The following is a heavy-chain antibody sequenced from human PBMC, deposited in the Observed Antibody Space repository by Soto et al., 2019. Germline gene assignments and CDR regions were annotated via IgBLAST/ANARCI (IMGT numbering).Heavy chain of an antibody. V-gene: IGHV4-59*01. Sequence: SETLSLTCTVSGGSISGYYWSWIRQPPGKGLEWIGNVYYSGGAKYDPSVKRRVSISVDTSKNQFSLNLSSVTAADTAVYYCTRDGDGRMTTNPYYYYGMDVWGPGITVTVSS. CDR1: GGSISGYY. CDR2: VYYSGGA. CDR3: TRDGDGRMTTNPYYYYGMDV. D-gene: IGHD2-21*02. J-gene: IGHJ6*02.